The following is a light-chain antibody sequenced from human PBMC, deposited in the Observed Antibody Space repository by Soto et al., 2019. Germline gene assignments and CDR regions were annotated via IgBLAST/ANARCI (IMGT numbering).Light chain of an antibody. CDR2: GAS. CDR3: QQYVSSPGA. J-gene: IGKJ1*01. CDR1: QSVSSSF. Sequence: EIVLSQSPGNLSLYPGESATLSCRASQSVSSSFLAWYQQKAGQAPRLLIYGASRRATGIPDRFSGSGSGTDFTLTISRLEPEDFAVYYCQQYVSSPGAFGQGTKLDSK. V-gene: IGKV3-20*01.